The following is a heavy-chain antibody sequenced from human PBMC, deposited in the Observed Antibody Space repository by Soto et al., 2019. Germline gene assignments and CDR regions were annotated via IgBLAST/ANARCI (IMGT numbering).Heavy chain of an antibody. D-gene: IGHD3-16*01. CDR1: GFTFSNYG. CDR2: IKSKADSGTI. CDR3: TTDWESHPY. Sequence: GGSLRLSCAASGFTFSNYGMHWVRQAPGKGLEWVGRIKSKADSGTIDYAAPVKGRFTISRDDSENTLHLQMNSLKTEDTAVYYCTTDWESHPYWGQGTLV. V-gene: IGHV3-15*07. J-gene: IGHJ1*01.